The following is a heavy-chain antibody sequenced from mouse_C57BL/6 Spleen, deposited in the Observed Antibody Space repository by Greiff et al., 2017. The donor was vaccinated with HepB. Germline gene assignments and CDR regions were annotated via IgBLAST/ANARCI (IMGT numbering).Heavy chain of an antibody. Sequence: EVKLMESGGGLVKPGGSLKLSCAASGFTFSSYTMSWVRQTPEKRLEWVATISGGGGNTYYPDSVKGRFTISRDNAKNTLYLQMSSLRSEDTALYYCARTITTVVGDYFDYWGQGTTLTVSS. CDR1: GFTFSSYT. CDR3: ARTITTVVGDYFDY. D-gene: IGHD1-1*01. CDR2: ISGGGGNT. J-gene: IGHJ2*01. V-gene: IGHV5-9*01.